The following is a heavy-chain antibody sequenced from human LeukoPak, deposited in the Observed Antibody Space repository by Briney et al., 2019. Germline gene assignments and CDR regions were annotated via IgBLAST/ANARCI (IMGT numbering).Heavy chain of an antibody. Sequence: GGSLRLSCAVSGFTFSTYAMSWVRQAPGKGLEWVSLISGSGGGTFYADSVKGRFTISRDNSKNTLYLQMNSLRAEDTAVYFCAKGGPQFFDYWGQGSLVTVSS. V-gene: IGHV3-23*01. CDR2: ISGSGGGT. D-gene: IGHD5-24*01. J-gene: IGHJ4*02. CDR3: AKGGPQFFDY. CDR1: GFTFSTYA.